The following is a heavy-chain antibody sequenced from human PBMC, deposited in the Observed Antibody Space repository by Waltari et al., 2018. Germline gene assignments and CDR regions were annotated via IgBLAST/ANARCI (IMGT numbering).Heavy chain of an antibody. V-gene: IGHV3-48*03. CDR3: AREAASCGGDCLDY. CDR1: GFTFSTYE. D-gene: IGHD2-21*02. CDR2: ISSNPSDI. Sequence: EVQLVESGGGLVQPGGSLRLSCAASGFTFSTYEFNWVRQAPGKGLEWVSYISSNPSDIYYADSVKGRFTISRDNAHNSLYLHMNSLRADDTAVYYCAREAASCGGDCLDYWGQGTLVTVSS. J-gene: IGHJ4*02.